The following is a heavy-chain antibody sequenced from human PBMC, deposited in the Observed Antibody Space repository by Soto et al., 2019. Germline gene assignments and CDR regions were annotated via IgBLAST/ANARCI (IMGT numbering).Heavy chain of an antibody. V-gene: IGHV3-48*03. CDR1: GFTLSSYE. CDR3: AREYCSSTSCYYGMDV. Sequence: GGSLRLSCAASGFTLSSYEMNWVRQAPGKGLEWVPYISSSGSTIYYADSVKGRFTISRDNAKNSLYLQMNSLRAEDTAVYYCAREYCSSTSCYYGMDVWGQGTTVTVSS. J-gene: IGHJ6*02. CDR2: ISSSGSTI. D-gene: IGHD2-2*01.